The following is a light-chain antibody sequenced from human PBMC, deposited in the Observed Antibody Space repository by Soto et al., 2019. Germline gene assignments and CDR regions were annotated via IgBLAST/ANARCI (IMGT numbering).Light chain of an antibody. CDR2: ELS. CDR1: ESLLHSDGKTY. J-gene: IGKJ5*01. Sequence: EIVMTRTPLSLSVAPGQPASISCKSSESLLHSDGKTYLYWYLQKPGQPPHLLIYELSNRFSGVPDKLSGSGSGTDFTLKTSRVEAEDLGVYYCMQSMQVTITFRQGTRLEI. V-gene: IGKV2D-29*01. CDR3: MQSMQVTIT.